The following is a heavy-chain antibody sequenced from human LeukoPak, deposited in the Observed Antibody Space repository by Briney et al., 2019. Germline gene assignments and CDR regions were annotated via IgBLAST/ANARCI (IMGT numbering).Heavy chain of an antibody. CDR3: ARAGGYCSGGSCYRGYSWFDP. J-gene: IGHJ5*02. CDR1: GFTFSNAW. CDR2: ILYNGSSK. Sequence: PGGSLRLSCAASGFTFSNAWMSWVRQAPGKGLEWVAVILYNGSSKYYADSVKGRFTISRDNSKNTLYLQMNSLRVEDTAVYYCARAGGYCSGGSCYRGYSWFDPWGQGTLVTVSS. D-gene: IGHD2-15*01. V-gene: IGHV3-33*08.